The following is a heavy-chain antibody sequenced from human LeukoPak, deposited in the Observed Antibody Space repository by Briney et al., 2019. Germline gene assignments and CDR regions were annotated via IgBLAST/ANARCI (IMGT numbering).Heavy chain of an antibody. CDR1: GFTFGDHA. V-gene: IGHV3-49*04. J-gene: IGHJ6*02. CDR2: IRSKAYRGTT. D-gene: IGHD5-18*01. Sequence: GRSLRLSCTTSGFTFGDHAMSWVRQAPGKGLEWVGFIRSKAYRGTTEYAASVKDRFSISRDDSNSIAYLQMISLRTEDTAVYYCTRGPIQLWIHNAMDVWGPGTTVTVSS. CDR3: TRGPIQLWIHNAMDV.